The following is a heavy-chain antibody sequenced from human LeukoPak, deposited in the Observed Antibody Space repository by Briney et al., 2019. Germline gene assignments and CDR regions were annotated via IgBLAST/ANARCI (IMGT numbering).Heavy chain of an antibody. CDR2: SYYSGST. CDR3: ARDERIYGSGSYYIDWFDP. V-gene: IGHV4-30-4*01. Sequence: AQTLSLTCTVSGGSISSGDYYWSWIRQPPGKGLEWTGYSYYSGSTYYNPSLTSRVTISVDTSKNQFSLKLSSVTAAATAVYYCARDERIYGSGSYYIDWFDPWGQGTLVTVSS. CDR1: GGSISSGDYY. J-gene: IGHJ5*02. D-gene: IGHD3-10*01.